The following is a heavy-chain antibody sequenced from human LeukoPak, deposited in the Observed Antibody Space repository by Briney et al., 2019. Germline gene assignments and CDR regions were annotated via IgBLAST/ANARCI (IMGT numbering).Heavy chain of an antibody. J-gene: IGHJ3*02. Sequence: PGGSLRLSCAASGFTFSSYAMHWVRQAPGKGLEYVSAISSNGGSTHYANSVKDRFTISRDNSKNTLYLQVGSLIAEDMAVYYCARGRYCSGGSCYARLTTDAFDIWGQGTMVTVSS. CDR2: ISSNGGST. CDR3: ARGRYCSGGSCYARLTTDAFDI. D-gene: IGHD2-15*01. CDR1: GFTFSSYA. V-gene: IGHV3-64*01.